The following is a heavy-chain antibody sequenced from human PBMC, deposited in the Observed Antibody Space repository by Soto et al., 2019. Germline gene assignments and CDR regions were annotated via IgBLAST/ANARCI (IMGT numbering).Heavy chain of an antibody. Sequence: VKVSCKTSGFTFRSSAVQWVRQARGQRLEWIGWLVVGTGNTNYAQKFQQRVTISSDRSTNTVSMELSSLTSEDTAVYYCATGAYCSGGSCSDYYYYYYGMDLWGQGTTVTVSS. CDR1: GFTFRSSA. CDR3: ATGAYCSGGSCSDYYYYYYGMDL. J-gene: IGHJ6*02. D-gene: IGHD2-15*01. V-gene: IGHV1-58*01. CDR2: LVVGTGNT.